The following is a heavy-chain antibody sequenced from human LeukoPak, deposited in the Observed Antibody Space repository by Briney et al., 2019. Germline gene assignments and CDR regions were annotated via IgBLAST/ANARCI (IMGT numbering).Heavy chain of an antibody. D-gene: IGHD2-2*02. V-gene: IGHV3-23*01. CDR3: AKFMVCSSTSCYKGFDY. CDR1: GFTFSSYW. Sequence: GGSLRLSCAASGFTFSSYWMSWVRQAPGKGLECVSAISGSGGSTYYADSVKGRFTISRDNSKNTLYLQMNSLRAEDTAVYYCAKFMVCSSTSCYKGFDYWGQGTLVTVSS. J-gene: IGHJ4*02. CDR2: ISGSGGST.